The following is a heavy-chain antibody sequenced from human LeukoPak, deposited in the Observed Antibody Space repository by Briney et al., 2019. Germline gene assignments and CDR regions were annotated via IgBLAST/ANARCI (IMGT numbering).Heavy chain of an antibody. CDR1: GDTFTSYD. D-gene: IGHD1-26*01. V-gene: IGHV1-8*01. CDR3: ARGEYSGSYYYFAY. Sequence: ASVKVSCKAPGDTFTSYDTNWVRQAPGQGLEWMGWMNPNTANTGYAQKFQGRVTITRNTSISTSYMELNSLRSEDTAVYYCARGEYSGSYYYFAYWGQGTLVTVSS. J-gene: IGHJ4*02. CDR2: MNPNTANT.